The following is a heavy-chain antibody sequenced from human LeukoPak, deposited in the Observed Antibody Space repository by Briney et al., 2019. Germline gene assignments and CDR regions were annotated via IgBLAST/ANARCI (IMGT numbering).Heavy chain of an antibody. V-gene: IGHV3-30-3*01. J-gene: IGHJ4*02. CDR1: GYTFTSYA. D-gene: IGHD6-6*01. CDR2: ISYDGSNK. Sequence: SCKASGYTFTSYAMHWVRQAPGKGLEWVAVISYDGSNKYYADSVKGRFTISRDNSKNTLYLQMNSLRAEDTAVYHCARESSIAARQGYFDYWGQGTLVTVSS. CDR3: ARESSIAARQGYFDY.